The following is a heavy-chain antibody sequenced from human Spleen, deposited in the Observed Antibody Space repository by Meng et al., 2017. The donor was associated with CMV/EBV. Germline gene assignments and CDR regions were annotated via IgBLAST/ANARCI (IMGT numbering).Heavy chain of an antibody. Sequence: GESLKISCAASGFTFSSYWMHWVRQAPGKGLVWVSRINSDGNTTNYADSVKGRFTISRDNAKNTLYLQMISLRAEDTAVYYCAREAYYYYTMDVWGQGTTVTVSS. V-gene: IGHV3-74*01. CDR1: GFTFSSYW. J-gene: IGHJ6*02. CDR3: AREAYYYYTMDV. CDR2: INSDGNTT.